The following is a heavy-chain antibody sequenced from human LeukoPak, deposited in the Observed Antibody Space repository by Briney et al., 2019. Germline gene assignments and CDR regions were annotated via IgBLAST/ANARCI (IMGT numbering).Heavy chain of an antibody. CDR3: ARAPTPNSSSWSTYYYYYYMDV. V-gene: IGHV1-46*01. CDR1: GYTFTSYY. Sequence: GASVKVSCKASGYTFTSYYMHWVRQAPGQGLEWMGIINPSGGSTSYAQKFQGRVTMTRDMSTSTVYMELSSLRSEDTAVYYCARAPTPNSSSWSTYYYYYYMDVWGKGTTVTVSS. CDR2: INPSGGST. J-gene: IGHJ6*03. D-gene: IGHD6-13*01.